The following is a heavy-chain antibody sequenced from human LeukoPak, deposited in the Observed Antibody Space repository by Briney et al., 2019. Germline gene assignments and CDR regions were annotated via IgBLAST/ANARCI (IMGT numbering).Heavy chain of an antibody. J-gene: IGHJ5*02. CDR2: IYSGGST. D-gene: IGHD2/OR15-2a*01. CDR1: GFTVSSNY. V-gene: IGHV3-66*02. Sequence: GGSLRLSCAASGFTVSSNYMSWVRQAPGKGLEWVSVIYSGGSTYYADSVKGRFTISRDNSKNTLYLQMDSLRPEDTAVYYCANTKSDSTASPTWGQGTLVTVSS. CDR3: ANTKSDSTASPT.